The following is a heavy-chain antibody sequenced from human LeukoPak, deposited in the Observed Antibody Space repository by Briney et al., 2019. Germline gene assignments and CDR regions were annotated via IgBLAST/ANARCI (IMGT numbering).Heavy chain of an antibody. CDR3: VKDFRAGVDGFDY. Sequence: GESLRLSCAASGFTFSSYGMHWVRQAPGKGLEWVAFIRYDGSNKYYADSVKGRFTISRDNSKNTLYLQMNSLRAEDTAVYYCVKDFRAGVDGFDYWGQGTLVTVSS. CDR1: GFTFSSYG. D-gene: IGHD2-8*01. J-gene: IGHJ4*02. V-gene: IGHV3-30*02. CDR2: IRYDGSNK.